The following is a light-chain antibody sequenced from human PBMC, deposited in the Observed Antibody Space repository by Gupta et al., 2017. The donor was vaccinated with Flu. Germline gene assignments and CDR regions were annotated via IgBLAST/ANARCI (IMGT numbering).Light chain of an antibody. CDR3: EAWDDRIGGRV. Sequence: QPVLTQPPSASGTPGHRVTISCSGGNSNIGSNTVNWYQQLPGAAPKLIIYGNDQRPSGVPDRFSASKSGTSASLDITGLQAEDEADYYCEAWDDRIGGRVFGGGTKLTVL. CDR2: GND. V-gene: IGLV1-44*01. CDR1: NSNIGSNT. J-gene: IGLJ3*02.